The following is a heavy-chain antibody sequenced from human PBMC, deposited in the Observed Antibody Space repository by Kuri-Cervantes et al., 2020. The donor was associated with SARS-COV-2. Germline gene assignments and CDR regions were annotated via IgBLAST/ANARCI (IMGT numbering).Heavy chain of an antibody. CDR3: ARVKTSGSYYGGYDAFDI. V-gene: IGHV3-23*01. J-gene: IGHJ3*02. D-gene: IGHD1-26*01. CDR1: GFTFSGCA. Sequence: GESLKISCATSGFTFSGCAMSWVRQAPGKGLEWVSAISAAGGTTYYADSVKGRFTISRDNSKNTLYLQMNSLRAEDTAVYYCARVKTSGSYYGGYDAFDIWGQGTMVTVSS. CDR2: ISAAGGTT.